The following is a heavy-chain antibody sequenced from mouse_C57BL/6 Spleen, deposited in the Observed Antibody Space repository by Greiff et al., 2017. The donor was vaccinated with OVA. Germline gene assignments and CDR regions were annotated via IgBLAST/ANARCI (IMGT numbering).Heavy chain of an antibody. Sequence: QVQLQQPGTELVNPGASVKLSCKASGYTFTSYWMHWVKQRPGQGLEWIGNINPSNGDTNFNEKFKSKATLTVDKSSSIVYMQLSSLTSEDSAVYYCVTAQATAYWDQGTLVTVSA. J-gene: IGHJ3*01. CDR2: INPSNGDT. V-gene: IGHV1-53*01. CDR3: VTAQATAY. CDR1: GYTFTSYW. D-gene: IGHD3-2*02.